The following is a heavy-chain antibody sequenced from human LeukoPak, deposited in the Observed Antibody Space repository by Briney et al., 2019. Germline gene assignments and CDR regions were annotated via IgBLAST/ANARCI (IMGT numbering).Heavy chain of an antibody. CDR3: ASDSRDCSSTSCHYYMDV. CDR1: GGTFSSYA. Sequence: GASVKVSCKASGGTFSSYAISWVRQAPGQGLEWMGGIIPIFGTANYAQKFQGRVTITADESTSTAYMELSSLRSEDTAVYYCASDSRDCSSTSCHYYMDVWGKGTTVTVSS. CDR2: IIPIFGTA. J-gene: IGHJ6*03. D-gene: IGHD2-2*01. V-gene: IGHV1-69*13.